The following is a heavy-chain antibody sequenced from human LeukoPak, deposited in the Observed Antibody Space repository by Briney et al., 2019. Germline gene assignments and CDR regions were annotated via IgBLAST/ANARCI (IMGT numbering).Heavy chain of an antibody. CDR2: IYYTGRT. CDR3: ARRSHTYYAMDV. J-gene: IGHJ6*02. CDR1: GGSINNYY. V-gene: IGHV4-59*08. Sequence: PSETLSLTCIVSGGSINNYYWNWIRQAPGKGLESIGYIYYTGRTYYNPSLKSRGTISVDTSMNQFSLKLSSVTAADTAVYYCARRSHTYYAMDVWGQGTTVTVSS.